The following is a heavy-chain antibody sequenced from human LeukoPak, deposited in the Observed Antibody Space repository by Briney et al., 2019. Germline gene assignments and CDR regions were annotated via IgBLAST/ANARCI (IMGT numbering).Heavy chain of an antibody. CDR2: IRYDGSNK. CDR3: EMTTVTSDY. Sequence: GGSLRLSCAASGFAFSSYNMKWVRQAPGKGLEWVAFIRYDGSNKYYADSVKGRFTISRDNSKNTLYLQMNSLRAEDTAVYYCEMTTVTSDYWGQGTLVTVSS. V-gene: IGHV3-30*02. CDR1: GFAFSSYN. D-gene: IGHD4-17*01. J-gene: IGHJ4*02.